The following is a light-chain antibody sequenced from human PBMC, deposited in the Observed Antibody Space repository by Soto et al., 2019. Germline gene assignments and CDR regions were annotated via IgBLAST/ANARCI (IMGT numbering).Light chain of an antibody. Sequence: EIVLPQSPATLSLSPGARATLSCRASQSVSSNLAWYQQKPGQAPRLLIYAASTRATDAPARFSGGGSETEFTLTISGLQPEDFATYYCQQVKTYPRTFGGGTKV. V-gene: IGKV3-15*01. CDR1: QSVSSN. CDR2: AAS. CDR3: QQVKTYPRT. J-gene: IGKJ4*01.